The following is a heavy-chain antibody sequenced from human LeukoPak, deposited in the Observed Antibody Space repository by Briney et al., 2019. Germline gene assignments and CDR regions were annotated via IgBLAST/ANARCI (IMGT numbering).Heavy chain of an antibody. Sequence: PSETLSLACTVSGGSISGGEYHWSWIRQPPGKGLEWIGYIYNSATYYNPSLKSRVSTSEDTSNNHFSLKVNSVTAADTAVYCASYRVNEGGRGSWGQGTLVTVSS. V-gene: IGHV4-30-4*01. CDR3: SYRVNEGGRGS. D-gene: IGHD2-15*01. CDR2: IYNSAT. CDR1: GGSISGGEYH. J-gene: IGHJ5*02.